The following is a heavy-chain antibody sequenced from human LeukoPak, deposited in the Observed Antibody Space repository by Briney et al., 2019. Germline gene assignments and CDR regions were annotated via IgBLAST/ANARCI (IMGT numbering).Heavy chain of an antibody. CDR2: IYYSGST. CDR3: ARQGGLVEWLLPGDAFDI. Sequence: PSETLSLTCTVSGGSISSSSYYWGWIRQPPGKGLGWIGSIYYSGSTYYNPSLKSRVTISVDTSKNQFSLKLSSVTAADTAVYYCARQGGLVEWLLPGDAFDIWGQGTMVTVSS. J-gene: IGHJ3*02. CDR1: GGSISSSSYY. V-gene: IGHV4-39*01. D-gene: IGHD3-22*01.